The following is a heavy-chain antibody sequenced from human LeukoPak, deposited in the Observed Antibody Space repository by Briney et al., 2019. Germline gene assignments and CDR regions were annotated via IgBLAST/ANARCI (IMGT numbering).Heavy chain of an antibody. J-gene: IGHJ3*02. CDR2: IYYSGST. V-gene: IGHV4-59*01. Sequence: SETLSLTWTVSGGSISSYYWSWIRQPPWKGLEWIGYIYYSGSTNYNPSLKSRVTISVDSSKNQFSLKLSSVTAADTAVYYCARVGYYDSSGYYGAFDNWGQGTMVTVPS. CDR3: ARVGYYDSSGYYGAFDN. CDR1: GGSISSYY. D-gene: IGHD3-22*01.